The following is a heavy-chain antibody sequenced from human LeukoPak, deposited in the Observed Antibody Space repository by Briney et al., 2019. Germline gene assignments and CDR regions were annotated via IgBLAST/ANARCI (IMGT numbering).Heavy chain of an antibody. CDR3: AKDRSRYDSSAYDFDY. J-gene: IGHJ4*02. D-gene: IGHD3-22*01. V-gene: IGHV3-23*01. CDR1: GFTFSSYA. Sequence: GGSLRLSCAASGFTFSSYAMSWVRQAPGKGLEWVSAISGSGGSTYYADSVKGRFTISRDNSKNTLDLQMNSLRAEDTAVYYCAKDRSRYDSSAYDFDYWGQGTLVTVSS. CDR2: ISGSGGST.